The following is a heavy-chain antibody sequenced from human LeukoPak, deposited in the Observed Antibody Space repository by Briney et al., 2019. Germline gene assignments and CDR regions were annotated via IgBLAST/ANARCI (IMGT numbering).Heavy chain of an antibody. CDR1: GFTFSSYA. CDR3: AKEYYYDSSGPVDY. CDR2: ISGSGGST. D-gene: IGHD3-22*01. V-gene: IGHV3-23*01. J-gene: IGHJ4*02. Sequence: PGGSLRLSCAASGFTFSSYAMSWVRQAPGKGLEWVSAISGSGGSTYYADSVKGRFTISRDNSKNTLYLQMSSLRAEDTAVYYCAKEYYYDSSGPVDYWGQGTLVTVSS.